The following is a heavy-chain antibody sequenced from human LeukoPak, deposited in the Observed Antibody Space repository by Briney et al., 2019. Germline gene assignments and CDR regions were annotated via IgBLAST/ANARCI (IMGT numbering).Heavy chain of an antibody. V-gene: IGHV1-2*02. CDR2: INPNSGGT. D-gene: IGHD5-24*01. J-gene: IGHJ4*02. CDR1: GYTFTGDY. CDR3: ARGIRWLQRTEFQYYFDY. Sequence: ASVKVSCKASGYTFTGDYMHWVRQAPGQGLEWMGWINPNSGGTNYAQKFQGRVTMTRDTSISTAYMELSRLRFDDTAVYYCARGIRWLQRTEFQYYFDYWGQGTLVTVSS.